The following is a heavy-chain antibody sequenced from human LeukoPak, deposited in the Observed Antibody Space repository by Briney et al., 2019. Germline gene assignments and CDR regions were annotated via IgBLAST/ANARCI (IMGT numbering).Heavy chain of an antibody. D-gene: IGHD3-9*01. V-gene: IGHV3-74*01. Sequence: PGGSLRLSCAASGFTFSSYWMHWVRQAPGKGLVWVSRINSDGSSTSYADSVKGRFTISRDNAKNTLYLQMNSLRAEDTAVYYCAREGYDILTGHIDGFVYWGQGTLVTVSS. CDR2: INSDGSST. CDR1: GFTFSSYW. CDR3: AREGYDILTGHIDGFVY. J-gene: IGHJ4*02.